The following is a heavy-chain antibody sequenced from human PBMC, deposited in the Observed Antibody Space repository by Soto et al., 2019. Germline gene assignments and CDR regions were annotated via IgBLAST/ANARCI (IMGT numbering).Heavy chain of an antibody. CDR1: GFTFSSYG. CDR3: ARDGSSGWYIAYNWFDP. CDR2: IWYDGSNK. V-gene: IGHV3-33*01. J-gene: IGHJ5*02. D-gene: IGHD6-19*01. Sequence: GGSLRLSCAASGFTFSSYGMHWVRQAPGKGLEWVAVIWYDGSNKYYADSVKGRFTISRDNSKNTLYLQMNSLRAEDTAVYYCARDGSSGWYIAYNWFDPWGQGTLVTVSS.